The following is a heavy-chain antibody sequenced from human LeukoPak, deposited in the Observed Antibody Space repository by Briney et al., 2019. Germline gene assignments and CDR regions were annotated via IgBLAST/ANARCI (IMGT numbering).Heavy chain of an antibody. V-gene: IGHV3-7*01. J-gene: IGHJ4*02. D-gene: IGHD6-13*01. CDR3: ARLEYSSSVGQDY. CDR1: GFTFSNFE. Sequence: GGSLRLSCAASGFTFSNFEMNWVRQAPGKGLEWVANIKQDGSEKYYVDSVKGRFTISRDNAKNSLYLQMNSLRAEDTAVYYCARLEYSSSVGQDYWGQGTLVTVSS. CDR2: IKQDGSEK.